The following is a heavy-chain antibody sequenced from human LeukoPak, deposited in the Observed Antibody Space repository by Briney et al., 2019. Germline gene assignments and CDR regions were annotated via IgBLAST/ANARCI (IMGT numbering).Heavy chain of an antibody. Sequence: GGSLRLSCAASRFTFSSYWMSWVRQAPGKGLEWVANIKQDGSERYYVDSVKGRFTISRDNAKNSLYLQLNSLRAEDTAVYYCARARGGYDFDYWGQGTLVTVSS. D-gene: IGHD5-12*01. J-gene: IGHJ4*02. V-gene: IGHV3-7*03. CDR3: ARARGGYDFDY. CDR2: IKQDGSER. CDR1: RFTFSSYW.